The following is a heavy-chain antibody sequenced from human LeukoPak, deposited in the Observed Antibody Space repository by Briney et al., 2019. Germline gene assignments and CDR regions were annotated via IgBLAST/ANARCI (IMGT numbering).Heavy chain of an antibody. D-gene: IGHD6-13*01. CDR3: AKDRGYSSSWADAFDI. J-gene: IGHJ3*02. CDR1: GFTFSSYG. CDR2: ISYDGSNK. V-gene: IGHV3-30*18. Sequence: GGSLRLSCAASGFTFSSYGMHWVRQAPGKGLEWVAVISYDGSNKYYADSVKGRFTISRDNSKNTLYLQMNSLRAEDTAVYCCAKDRGYSSSWADAFDIWGQGTMVTVSS.